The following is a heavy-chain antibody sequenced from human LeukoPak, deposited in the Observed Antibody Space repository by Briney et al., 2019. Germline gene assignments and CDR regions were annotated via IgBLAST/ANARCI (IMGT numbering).Heavy chain of an antibody. J-gene: IGHJ3*02. V-gene: IGHV3-48*04. D-gene: IGHD1-26*01. CDR1: GFTFSSYS. Sequence: GESLRLSCAASGFTFSSYSMNWVRQAPGKGLEWVSYISSSSSTIYHADSVKGRFTISRDNAKNSLYLQMNSLRAEDTALYYCARRVRAGSYYSAFDIWGQGTMVTVSS. CDR3: ARRVRAGSYYSAFDI. CDR2: ISSSSSTI.